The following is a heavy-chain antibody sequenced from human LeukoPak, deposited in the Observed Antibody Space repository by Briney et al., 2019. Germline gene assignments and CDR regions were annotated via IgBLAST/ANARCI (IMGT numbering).Heavy chain of an antibody. D-gene: IGHD6-19*01. V-gene: IGHV3-21*01. J-gene: IGHJ4*02. CDR3: ARVIAVAAVDY. CDR1: GFTFSSYS. CDR2: ISSSSSYI. Sequence: GGSLRLSCAASGFTFSSYSMNWVRQAPGKGLEWVSSISSSSSYIYYADSVKGRFTISRDNAKNPLYLQMNSLRAEDTAVYYCARVIAVAAVDYWGQGTLVTVSS.